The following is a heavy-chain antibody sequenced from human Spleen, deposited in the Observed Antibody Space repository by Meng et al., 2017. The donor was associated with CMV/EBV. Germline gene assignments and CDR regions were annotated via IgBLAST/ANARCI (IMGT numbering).Heavy chain of an antibody. Sequence: ASVKVSCKASGYTFTGYYMHWVRQAPGQGLEWMGWINPNSGDIHYAQKFQGRVTMTRDTSISTAYMELSRLKSDDAAVYYCAREQWLEYYFDYWGQGTLVTVSS. J-gene: IGHJ4*02. V-gene: IGHV1-2*02. CDR2: INPNSGDI. D-gene: IGHD6-19*01. CDR3: AREQWLEYYFDY. CDR1: GYTFTGYY.